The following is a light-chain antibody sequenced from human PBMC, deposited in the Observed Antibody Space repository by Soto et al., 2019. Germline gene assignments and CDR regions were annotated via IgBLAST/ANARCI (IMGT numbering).Light chain of an antibody. V-gene: IGLV4-60*02. Sequence: QSVLTQSSSASASLGSSVKLTCTLSSGHSSYIIAWHQQQPGQAPRYLMKLEGSGSYNQGSGVPDRFSGSSSGADRYLTISNLQFEDDANYYCETWDSNTRVFGGGTKLTVL. CDR1: SGHSSYI. J-gene: IGLJ2*01. CDR3: ETWDSNTRV. CDR2: LEGSGSY.